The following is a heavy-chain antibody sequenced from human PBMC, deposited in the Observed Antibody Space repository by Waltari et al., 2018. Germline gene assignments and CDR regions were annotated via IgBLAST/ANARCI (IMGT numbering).Heavy chain of an antibody. V-gene: IGHV1-24*01. CDR2: FDPEDGET. Sequence: QVQLVQSGAEVKKPGASVKVSCKVSGYTLTELSMHWVRQAPGKGLAWMGGFDPEDGETSYAQKFEGRVSMTEDPSTDTADMELSSLRAEDTAVYYCATGHTDYYDSSGYLLMFYFDYWGQGTLVTVSS. CDR1: GYTLTELS. D-gene: IGHD3-22*01. J-gene: IGHJ4*02. CDR3: ATGHTDYYDSSGYLLMFYFDY.